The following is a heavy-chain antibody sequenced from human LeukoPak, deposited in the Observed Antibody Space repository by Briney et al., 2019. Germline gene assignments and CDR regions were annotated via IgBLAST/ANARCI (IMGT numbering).Heavy chain of an antibody. CDR3: AREGTYGWYNWFDP. Sequence: SGTLSLTCTVSGGSISSYYWSWIRQPPGKGLEWIGYMYRTGSTNYNPSLKSRVTITPDTSKNQFSLRLTPVTAADTAVYYCAREGTYGWYNWFDPWGQGTLVTVSS. CDR2: MYRTGST. V-gene: IGHV4-59*01. CDR1: GGSISSYY. J-gene: IGHJ5*02. D-gene: IGHD6-19*01.